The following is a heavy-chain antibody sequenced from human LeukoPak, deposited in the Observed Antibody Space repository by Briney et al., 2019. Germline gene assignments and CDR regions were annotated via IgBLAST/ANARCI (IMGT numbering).Heavy chain of an antibody. D-gene: IGHD2-2*01. CDR2: INGDASNT. CDR1: GLAFNSYW. Sequence: GGSLRLSCAASGLAFNSYWMHWVRQVAGKGLVWVARINGDASNTTYADSVKGRFTISRDNAKNTLYLQMNSLRVDDTAVYYCARAMPHDNWFDPWGQGSLVTVSS. J-gene: IGHJ5*02. V-gene: IGHV3-74*03. CDR3: ARAMPHDNWFDP.